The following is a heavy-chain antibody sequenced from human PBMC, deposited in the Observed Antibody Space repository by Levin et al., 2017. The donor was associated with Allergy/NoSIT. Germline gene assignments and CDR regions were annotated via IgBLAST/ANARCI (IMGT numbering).Heavy chain of an antibody. V-gene: IGHV1-69*04. CDR2: IIPILGIA. Sequence: ASVKVSCKASGGTFSSYPISWVRQAPGQGLEWMGRIIPILGIANYAQKFQGRVTITADKSTSTAYMELSSLRSEDTAVYYCARDKGGYSSSWTPADYWGQGTLVTVSS. J-gene: IGHJ4*02. D-gene: IGHD6-13*01. CDR1: GGTFSSYP. CDR3: ARDKGGYSSSWTPADY.